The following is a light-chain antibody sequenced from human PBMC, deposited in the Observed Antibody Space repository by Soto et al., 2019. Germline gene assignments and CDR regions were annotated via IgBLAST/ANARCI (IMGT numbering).Light chain of an antibody. CDR1: SSNIGNNA. CDR3: AAWDDSLNRHV. CDR2: YDD. V-gene: IGLV1-36*01. Sequence: QSVLTQPPSVSGAPRQRVTISCPGSSSNIGNNAVNWYQQLPGKAPKLLIYYDDLLPSWVSDRFSGSKSGTSASLAISGLQSEDEADYYCAAWDDSLNRHVFGTGTKVTVL. J-gene: IGLJ1*01.